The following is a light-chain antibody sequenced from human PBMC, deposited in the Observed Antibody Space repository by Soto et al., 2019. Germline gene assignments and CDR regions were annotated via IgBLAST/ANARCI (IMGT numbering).Light chain of an antibody. CDR2: GAS. Sequence: DFVMTQAPDSLAVSLGERDTINCKSSQSVLYNSNNKNHLGWFQQKPGHPPKLLIYGASFRPSGVPDRFSGSGSGTDFTPNICSRQAEYVAVSYFQQYYSIPFTFGQVTKLEI. CDR3: QQYYSIPFT. V-gene: IGKV4-1*01. J-gene: IGKJ2*01. CDR1: QSVLYNSNNKNH.